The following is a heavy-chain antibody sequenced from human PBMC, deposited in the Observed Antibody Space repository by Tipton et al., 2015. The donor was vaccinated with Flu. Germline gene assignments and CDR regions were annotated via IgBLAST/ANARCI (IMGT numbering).Heavy chain of an antibody. Sequence: LRLSCAVYGGSFSGYYWSWIRQPPGKGLEWIGEINHSGSTNYNPSLKSRVTISVDTSKNQFSLKLSSVTAADTAVHYCARVSMGTNYYYGMDVWGQGTTVTVSS. CDR2: INHSGST. J-gene: IGHJ6*02. V-gene: IGHV4-34*01. CDR3: ARVSMGTNYYYGMDV. D-gene: IGHD5-18*01. CDR1: GGSFSGYY.